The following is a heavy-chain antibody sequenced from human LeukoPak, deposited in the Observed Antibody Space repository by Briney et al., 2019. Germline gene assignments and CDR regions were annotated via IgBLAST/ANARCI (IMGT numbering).Heavy chain of an antibody. V-gene: IGHV3-21*01. CDR2: ISSSSSYI. Sequence: GGSLGLSCAASGFTFSSYSMNWVRQAPGKGLEWVSSISSSSSYIYYADSVKGRSTISRDNAKNSLYLQMNSLRAEDTAVYYCARDSLLDAFDIWGQGTMVTVSS. CDR1: GFTFSSYS. CDR3: ARDSLLDAFDI. D-gene: IGHD3-10*01. J-gene: IGHJ3*02.